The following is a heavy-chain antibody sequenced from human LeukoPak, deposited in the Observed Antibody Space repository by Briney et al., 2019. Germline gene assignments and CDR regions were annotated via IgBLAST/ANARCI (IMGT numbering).Heavy chain of an antibody. J-gene: IGHJ3*02. CDR3: ARTVSEAFDI. CDR1: GGTFSSYA. Sequence: SVKVSCTASGGTFSSYAISWVRQAPGQGLEWMGGIIPIFGTANYAQKFQGRVTITTDESTSTAYMELSSLRSEDTAVYYCARTVSEAFDIWGQGTMVTVSS. D-gene: IGHD1-14*01. V-gene: IGHV1-69*05. CDR2: IIPIFGTA.